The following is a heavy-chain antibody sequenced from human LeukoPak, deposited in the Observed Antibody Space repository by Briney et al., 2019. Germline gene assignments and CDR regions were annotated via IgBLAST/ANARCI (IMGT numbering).Heavy chain of an antibody. CDR2: IIPIFGTA. V-gene: IGHV1-69*06. CDR1: GGTFSSYA. J-gene: IGHJ3*02. D-gene: IGHD6-13*01. Sequence: ASVKVSCKASGGTFSSYAISWVRQAPGQGLEWMGGIIPIFGTANYAQKFQGRVTITADKSTSTAYMELSSLRSDDTAVYYCARGQQLAPDAFDIWGQGTMVTVSS. CDR3: ARGQQLAPDAFDI.